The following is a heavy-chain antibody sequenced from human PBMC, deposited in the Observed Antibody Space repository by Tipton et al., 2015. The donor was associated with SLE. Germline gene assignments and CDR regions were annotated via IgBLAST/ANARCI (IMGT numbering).Heavy chain of an antibody. CDR1: GDSITSGDYY. CDR2: IHRSGSS. V-gene: IGHV4-61*02. J-gene: IGHJ4*02. Sequence: TLSLTCTVSGDSITSGDYYWSWIRQPAGKGLEWIGRIHRSGSSNYNPSLKSRVTMSVDTSKKQFSLKVDSVTAADTALYYCAREGYSSGWYGDFDSWGQGTLVTVSS. CDR3: AREGYSSGWYGDFDS. D-gene: IGHD6-19*01.